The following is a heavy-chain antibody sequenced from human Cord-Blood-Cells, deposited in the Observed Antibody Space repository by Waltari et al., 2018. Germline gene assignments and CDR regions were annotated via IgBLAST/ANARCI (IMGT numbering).Heavy chain of an antibody. Sequence: EVQLVASGGGLVQPGGSLRLPCAASGFPVSSHYMSWVRQAPGKGLEWVSVIYSGGSTYYADSVKGRFTISRDNSKNTLYLQMNSLRAEDTAVYYCARINWGPFDYWGQGTLVTVSS. CDR3: ARINWGPFDY. CDR2: IYSGGST. CDR1: GFPVSSHY. J-gene: IGHJ4*02. V-gene: IGHV3-66*01. D-gene: IGHD7-27*01.